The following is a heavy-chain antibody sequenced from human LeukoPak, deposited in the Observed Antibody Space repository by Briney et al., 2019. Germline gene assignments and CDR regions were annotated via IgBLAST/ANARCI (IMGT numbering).Heavy chain of an antibody. D-gene: IGHD4-17*01. Sequence: GSVKVSCKASGYTFTGYYMHGVRQAPGQGREWMGWINPNSGGTNYAQKFQGRVTMTRDTSISTAYMELSRLRSDDTAVYYCARARDSGDSAVDYWGQGTLVTVSS. CDR1: GYTFTGYY. V-gene: IGHV1-2*02. J-gene: IGHJ4*02. CDR3: ARARDSGDSAVDY. CDR2: INPNSGGT.